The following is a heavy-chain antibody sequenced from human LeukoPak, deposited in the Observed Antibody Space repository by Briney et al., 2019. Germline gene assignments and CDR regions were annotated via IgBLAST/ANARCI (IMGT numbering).Heavy chain of an antibody. CDR2: IYYSGST. D-gene: IGHD6-19*01. V-gene: IGHV4-30-4*01. CDR3: ARARAVADFDY. J-gene: IGHJ4*02. Sequence: PSETLSLTCTVSGGSISSGDYYWSWIRQPPGKGLEWIGYIYYSGSTYYNPSLKSRVTISVDTSKNQFSLKLSSVTAADTAVYYCARARAVADFDYWGQGTLVTVSS. CDR1: GGSISSGDYY.